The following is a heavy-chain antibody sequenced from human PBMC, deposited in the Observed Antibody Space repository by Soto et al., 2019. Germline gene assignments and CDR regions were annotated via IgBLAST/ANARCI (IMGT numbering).Heavy chain of an antibody. CDR3: ARVVHIVATMLEASRFDY. V-gene: IGHV1-18*01. D-gene: IGHD5-12*01. J-gene: IGHJ4*02. Sequence: QVQLVQSGAEVKKPGASVKVSCKATGYTFTSNGITWVRQAPGQGLEWMGWISAYSGNTDYAQNFQGRISMTTDTSTTTAYRGLWTLRSDHTAEYCCARVVHIVATMLEASRFDYWGQGTMVTVAS. CDR2: ISAYSGNT. CDR1: GYTFTSNG.